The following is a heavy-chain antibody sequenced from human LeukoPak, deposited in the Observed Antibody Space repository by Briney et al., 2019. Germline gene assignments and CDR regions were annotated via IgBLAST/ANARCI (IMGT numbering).Heavy chain of an antibody. Sequence: SETLSLTCAVSGGSISSSNWWSWVRQPPGKGLEWNGEIYHSGSTNYNPSLKSRVTISVDKSKNQFSLKLSSVTAADTAVYYCARSNAGYSSGWYGQNWFDPWGQGTLVTVSS. V-gene: IGHV4-4*02. D-gene: IGHD6-19*01. CDR2: IYHSGST. CDR1: GGSISSSNW. CDR3: ARSNAGYSSGWYGQNWFDP. J-gene: IGHJ5*02.